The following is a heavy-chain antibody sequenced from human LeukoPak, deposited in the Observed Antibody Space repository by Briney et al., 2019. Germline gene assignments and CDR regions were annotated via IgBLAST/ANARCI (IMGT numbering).Heavy chain of an antibody. CDR2: ISNSGGST. D-gene: IGHD5-12*01. V-gene: IGHV3-23*01. CDR1: GFTFSSYG. CDR3: ARRGGYGYYFDY. J-gene: IGHJ4*02. Sequence: GGSLRLSCAASGFTFSSYGMSWVRQAPGKGLEWVSSISNSGGSTYHADSVKGRFTISRDNTKNTLYLQMSSLRAEDTAVYYCARRGGYGYYFDYWGQGTLVTVSS.